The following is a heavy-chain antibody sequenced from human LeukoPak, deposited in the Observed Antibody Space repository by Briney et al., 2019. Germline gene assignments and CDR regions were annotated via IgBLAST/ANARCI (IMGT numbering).Heavy chain of an antibody. CDR1: GYTFTGYY. Sequence: ASVKVSCKASGYTFTGYYMHWVRQAPGQGLEWMGRINPNSGGTNYAQKFQGRVTMTRDTSISTAYMELSRLRSDDTAVYYCARDSSGDGYNFEFDYWGQGTLVTVSS. J-gene: IGHJ4*02. V-gene: IGHV1-2*06. CDR3: ARDSSGDGYNFEFDY. CDR2: INPNSGGT. D-gene: IGHD5-12*01.